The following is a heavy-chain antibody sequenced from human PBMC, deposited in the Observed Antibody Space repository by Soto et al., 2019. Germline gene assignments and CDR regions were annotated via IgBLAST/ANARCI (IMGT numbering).Heavy chain of an antibody. CDR3: ARAGIAAAGTALGWFDP. CDR2: INPSVGST. D-gene: IGHD6-13*01. CDR1: GYTFTSYY. Sequence: ASVKVSCKASGYTFTSYYMHWVRQAPGQGLEWMGIINPSVGSTSYAQKFQGRVTMTRDTSTSTAYMELSRLRSDDTAVYYCARAGIAAAGTALGWFDPWGRGTLVTVSS. V-gene: IGHV1-46*01. J-gene: IGHJ5*02.